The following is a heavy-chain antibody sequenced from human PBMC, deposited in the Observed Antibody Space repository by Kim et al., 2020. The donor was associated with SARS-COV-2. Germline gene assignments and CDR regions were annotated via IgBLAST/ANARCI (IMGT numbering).Heavy chain of an antibody. D-gene: IGHD3-22*01. J-gene: IGHJ6*02. CDR3: ACPLNYYDSSGYYYYGMDV. V-gene: IGHV7-4-1*02. Sequence: ASVKVSCKASGYTFTSYAMNWVRQAPGQGLEWMGWINTNTGNPTYAQGFTGRFVFSLDTSVSTAYLQISSLKAEDTAVYYCACPLNYYDSSGYYYYGMDVWGQGTTVTVSS. CDR1: GYTFTSYA. CDR2: INTNTGNP.